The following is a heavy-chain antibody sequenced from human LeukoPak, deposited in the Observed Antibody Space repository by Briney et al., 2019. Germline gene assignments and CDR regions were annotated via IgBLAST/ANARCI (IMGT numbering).Heavy chain of an antibody. J-gene: IGHJ5*02. CDR1: GYTFTGYY. D-gene: IGHD3-22*01. CDR2: INPNSGGT. V-gene: IGHV1-2*04. Sequence: ASVKVSCKASGYTFTGYYMHWVRQAPGQGLEWMGWINPNSGGTNYAQKFQGWVTMTRDTSISTAYMELSRLRSDDTAVYYCARDSSGYPSYNWFDPWGQGTLVTVSS. CDR3: ARDSSGYPSYNWFDP.